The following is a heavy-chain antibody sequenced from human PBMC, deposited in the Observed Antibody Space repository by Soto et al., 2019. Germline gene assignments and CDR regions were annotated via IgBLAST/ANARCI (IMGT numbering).Heavy chain of an antibody. CDR1: GGTFSSYA. D-gene: IGHD3-10*01. CDR2: IIPIFGTA. Sequence: SVKVSCKASGGTFSSYAISWVRQAPGQGLEWMGGIIPIFGTANYAQKFQGRVTITADESTSTAYMELSSLRSDDTAVYYCASMVRGVMNWFDPWGQGTLVTVSS. J-gene: IGHJ5*02. V-gene: IGHV1-69*13. CDR3: ASMVRGVMNWFDP.